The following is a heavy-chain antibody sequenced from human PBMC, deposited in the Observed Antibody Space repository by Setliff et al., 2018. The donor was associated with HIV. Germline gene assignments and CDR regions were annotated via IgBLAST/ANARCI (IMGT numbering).Heavy chain of an antibody. Sequence: SETLSLTCTVSGGSISSDYWSWIRQPPGKGMEWIGFIYDSGSTNYNPSLESRVTISVDTSKNQFSLKLSSVTAADTAVYYCARHDGTYCGGDCYLLGYFDLWGRGTLVTVSS. J-gene: IGHJ2*01. V-gene: IGHV4-59*08. D-gene: IGHD2-21*02. CDR3: ARHDGTYCGGDCYLLGYFDL. CDR2: IYDSGST. CDR1: GGSISSDY.